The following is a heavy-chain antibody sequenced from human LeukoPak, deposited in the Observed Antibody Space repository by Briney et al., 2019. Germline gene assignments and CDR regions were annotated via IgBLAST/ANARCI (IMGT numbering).Heavy chain of an antibody. CDR2: INSDGSGT. D-gene: IGHD3-9*01. Sequence: GSLRLSCVVSGFTFRDFWMHWVRQVPGKGRVWVARINSDGSGTTYADSVKGRFTISRDNAKKTSYLQMNGLRDEDTAVYYCAREPLKYFDSYYGLDVWGQGTTVTVSS. CDR1: GFTFRDFW. J-gene: IGHJ6*02. CDR3: AREPLKYFDSYYGLDV. V-gene: IGHV3-74*01.